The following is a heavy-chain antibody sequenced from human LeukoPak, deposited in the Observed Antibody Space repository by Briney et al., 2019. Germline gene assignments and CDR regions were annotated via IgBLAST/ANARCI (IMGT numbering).Heavy chain of an antibody. CDR2: INHSGST. D-gene: IGHD6-6*01. CDR1: GGSFSGYY. J-gene: IGHJ6*03. CDR3: ARHLEGIAARRYYYYYYMDV. V-gene: IGHV4-34*01. Sequence: SETLSLTCAVYGGSFSGYYWSWIRQPPGKGLEWIGEINHSGSTNYNPSLKSRVTISVDTSKNQFSLKLSSVTAADTAVYYCARHLEGIAARRYYYYYYMDVWGKGTTVTVSS.